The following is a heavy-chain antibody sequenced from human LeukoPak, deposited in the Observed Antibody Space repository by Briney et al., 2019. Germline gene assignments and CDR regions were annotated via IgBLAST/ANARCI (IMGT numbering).Heavy chain of an antibody. CDR3: ARKGIPDNWFDP. CDR2: INPNSGGT. J-gene: IGHJ5*02. CDR1: GYTFTGYY. V-gene: IGHV1-2*02. Sequence: ASVKVSCKASGYTFTGYYMHWVRQAPGQGLEWMGWINPNSGGTNYAQKFQGRVTMTRDTSTSTAYMELSRLRSDDTAVYYCARKGIPDNWFDPWGQGTLVTVSS. D-gene: IGHD2-21*01.